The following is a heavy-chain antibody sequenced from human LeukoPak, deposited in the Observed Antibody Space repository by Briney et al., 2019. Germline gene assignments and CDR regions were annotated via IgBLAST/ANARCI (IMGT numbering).Heavy chain of an antibody. CDR3: AKVGDGDHYFDY. Sequence: GGSLRLSCAASGFAFSSYGMHWVRQPPGKGLEWVAVIWYGGSNKYYADSVKGRFTISRDNSQNTLYLQMNSLRVEDTAMYYCAKVGDGDHYFDYWGQGSLVTVSA. CDR2: IWYGGSNK. V-gene: IGHV3-33*06. CDR1: GFAFSSYG. D-gene: IGHD4-17*01. J-gene: IGHJ4*02.